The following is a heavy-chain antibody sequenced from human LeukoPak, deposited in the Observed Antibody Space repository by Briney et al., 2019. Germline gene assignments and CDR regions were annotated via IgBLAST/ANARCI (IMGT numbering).Heavy chain of an antibody. V-gene: IGHV4-30-4*07. CDR3: ARGKRGSSWYRFDP. D-gene: IGHD6-13*01. CDR2: IYYSGGT. Sequence: SETLSLTCAVSGASISSGGYSWSWNRQPPGKGLEWIGYIYYSGGTYYNPSLKSRVSISVDTSKNQFSLKLSSVTAADTAVYYCARGKRGSSWYRFDPWGQGTLVTVSS. J-gene: IGHJ5*02. CDR1: GASISSGGYS.